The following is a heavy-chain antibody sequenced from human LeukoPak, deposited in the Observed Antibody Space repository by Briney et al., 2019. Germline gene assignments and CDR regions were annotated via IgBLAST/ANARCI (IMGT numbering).Heavy chain of an antibody. V-gene: IGHV4-30-4*01. D-gene: IGHD4-17*01. J-gene: IGHJ1*01. CDR3: ARAAYGDYGTEYFQH. Sequence: SETLSLTCTVSGGSISSGDYYWSWIRQPPGEGLEWIGYIYYSGSTYYNPSLKSRTTISVDTSKNQFSLKLSSVTAADTAVYYCARAAYGDYGTEYFQHWGQGTLVTVSS. CDR1: GGSISSGDYY. CDR2: IYYSGST.